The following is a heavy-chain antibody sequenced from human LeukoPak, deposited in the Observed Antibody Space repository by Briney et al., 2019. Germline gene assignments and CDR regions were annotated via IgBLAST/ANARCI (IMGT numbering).Heavy chain of an antibody. J-gene: IGHJ4*02. CDR1: GFTFSNYS. Sequence: MAGGTLRLSCAASGFTFSNYSMNWVRQAPGKGLEWVSSISSSSSYIYYADSVKGRFTISRDNAKNSLYLQMNSLRAEDTAVYYCARGRPDCSGGSCYSGWGQGTLVTVSS. CDR3: ARGRPDCSGGSCYSG. V-gene: IGHV3-21*01. CDR2: ISSSSSYI. D-gene: IGHD2-15*01.